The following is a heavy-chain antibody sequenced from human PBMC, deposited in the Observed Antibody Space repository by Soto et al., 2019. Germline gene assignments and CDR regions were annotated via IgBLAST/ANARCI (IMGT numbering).Heavy chain of an antibody. D-gene: IGHD1-26*01. V-gene: IGHV3-21*01. J-gene: IGHJ3*02. CDR2: ISSSSSYI. CDR1: GFTFSSYS. Sequence: EVQLVESGGGLVKPGGSLRLSCAASGFTFSSYSMNWVRQAPGKGLEWVSSISSSSSYIYYADSVKGRFTISRDNAKNSLYLQMNSLRAEDTAVYYCARVRLDSSAVGDTLFDAFDIWGQGTMVTVSS. CDR3: ARVRLDSSAVGDTLFDAFDI.